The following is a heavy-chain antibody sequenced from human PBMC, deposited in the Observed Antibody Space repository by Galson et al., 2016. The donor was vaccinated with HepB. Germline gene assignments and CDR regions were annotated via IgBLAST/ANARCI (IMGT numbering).Heavy chain of an antibody. CDR1: GDSFNTYA. CDR2: IIPIFVTT. V-gene: IGHV1-69*13. J-gene: IGHJ6*02. CDR3: ARWQKFSSSWYQVYYYYYYGMDV. D-gene: IGHD6-13*01. Sequence: SVKVSCKASGDSFNTYAFSWVRQAPGEGLEWMGGIIPIFVTTSYAQKFQGRVTITADESTSTVYMELSSLTSEDTAVYYCARWQKFSSSWYQVYYYYYYGMDVWGQG.